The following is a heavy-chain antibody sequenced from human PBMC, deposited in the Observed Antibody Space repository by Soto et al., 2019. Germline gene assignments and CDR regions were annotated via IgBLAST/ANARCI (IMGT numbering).Heavy chain of an antibody. CDR2: IYPGDSDT. J-gene: IGHJ4*02. D-gene: IGHD5-18*01. V-gene: IGHV5-51*01. Sequence: GEALKISCKGSRYSLTTYSIGWVRQKSGKGLEWMGIIYPGDSDTRYSPSFQGQVTISADKSISTAYLQWSSLKASDTAMYYCARHGYSYVPEYFDYWGQGTLVTVSS. CDR1: RYSLTTYS. CDR3: ARHGYSYVPEYFDY.